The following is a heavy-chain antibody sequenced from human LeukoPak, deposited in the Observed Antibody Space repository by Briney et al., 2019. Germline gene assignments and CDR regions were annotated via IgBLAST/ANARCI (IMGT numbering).Heavy chain of an antibody. J-gene: IGHJ4*02. CDR2: ISSSSTI. V-gene: IGHV3-48*01. CDR1: GFTFSSYS. D-gene: IGHD3-10*01. CDR3: ARAYYGSGSYPYFDY. Sequence: GGSLRLSCAASGFTFSSYSMNWVRQAPGKGLEWVSYISSSSTIYYADSVKGRFTISRDNAKNSLYLQMNNLRAEDTAVYYCARAYYGSGSYPYFDYWGQGTLVTVSS.